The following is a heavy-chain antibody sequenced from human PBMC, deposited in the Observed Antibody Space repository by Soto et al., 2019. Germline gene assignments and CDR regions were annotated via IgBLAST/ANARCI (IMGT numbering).Heavy chain of an antibody. D-gene: IGHD1-1*01. CDR2: IWYDGSNK. Sequence: QVQLVESGGGVVQPGRSLRLSCAASGFTFSSYGMHWVRQAPGKGLEWVAVIWYDGSNKYYADSVKGRFTISRDNSKNTLYLQMNRLRAEDTAVYYCAKDKPGTTSFDYWGQGTLVTVSS. CDR1: GFTFSSYG. CDR3: AKDKPGTTSFDY. J-gene: IGHJ4*02. V-gene: IGHV3-33*06.